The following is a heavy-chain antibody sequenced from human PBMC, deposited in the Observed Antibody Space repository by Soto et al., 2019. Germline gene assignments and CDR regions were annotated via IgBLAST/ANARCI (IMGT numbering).Heavy chain of an antibody. D-gene: IGHD6-6*01. J-gene: IGHJ4*02. CDR2: TYWDDDK. CDR1: GFSLSTSGVG. V-gene: IGHV2-5*02. Sequence: QITLKESGPTLVKPTQTLTLTCTFSGFSLSTSGVGVGWIRQPPGKALEWLALTYWDDDKRYSSSLNSRLTITKDTSKNQVVLTMTNMDPVDTATYYCAHSRPPRLLDYWGQGTLVTVSS. CDR3: AHSRPPRLLDY.